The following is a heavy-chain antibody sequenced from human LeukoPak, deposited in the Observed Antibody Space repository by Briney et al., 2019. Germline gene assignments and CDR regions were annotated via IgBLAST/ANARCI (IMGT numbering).Heavy chain of an antibody. V-gene: IGHV3-23*01. CDR1: GFIHRSFS. Sequence: GWSVRLSCASCGFIHRSFSRRCVRQPGAKGRAAVSAIVGSGASTYYADSVKGRFTISRDNSKNTLHLQMNSLRAEDTAIYHCAKVRVVGDYNWFFDLWGRGTLATVSS. D-gene: IGHD4-17*01. CDR2: IVGSGAST. CDR3: AKVRVVGDYNWFFDL. J-gene: IGHJ2*01.